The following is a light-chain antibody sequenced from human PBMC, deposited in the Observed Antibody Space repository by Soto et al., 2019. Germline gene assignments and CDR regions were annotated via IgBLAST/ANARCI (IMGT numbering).Light chain of an antibody. CDR2: AAS. J-gene: IGKJ1*01. CDR3: LQDYNYPWT. V-gene: IGKV1-6*01. CDR1: QGITND. Sequence: AIEMTQSPSSLSASVGDRVTLTCRASQGITNDLSWYQQKPGKDPKLLIYAASSLQSGVPSRFSGSGSGTDFPLTISRLQPEDFATYYCLQDYNYPWTFGQGTKVEV.